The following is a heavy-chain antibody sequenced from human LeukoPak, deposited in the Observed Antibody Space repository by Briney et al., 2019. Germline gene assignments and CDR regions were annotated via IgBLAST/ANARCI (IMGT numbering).Heavy chain of an antibody. CDR1: GFTFSSYS. CDR2: ISSSSSYI. V-gene: IGHV3-21*01. D-gene: IGHD5-24*01. CDR3: AREEDDYGDY. Sequence: GGSLRLSCAATGFTFSSYSMNWVRQAPGKGLEWVSSISSSSSYIYYADSVKGRFTTSRDNAKNSLYLQMNSLRAEDTTVYYCAREEDDYGDYWGQGTLVTVSS. J-gene: IGHJ4*02.